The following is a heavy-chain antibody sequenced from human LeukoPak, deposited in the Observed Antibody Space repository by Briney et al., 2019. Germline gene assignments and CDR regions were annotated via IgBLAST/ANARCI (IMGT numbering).Heavy chain of an antibody. D-gene: IGHD1-26*01. CDR2: ISYDGSNK. J-gene: IGHJ4*02. V-gene: IGHV3-30-3*01. CDR3: ARGSGSYYSFDY. Sequence: PGGSLRLSCAASGFTFSSYAMHWVRQAPGKGLEWAAVISYDGSNKYYADSVKGRFTISRDNSKNTLYLQMNSLRAEDTAVYYCARGSGSYYSFDYWGQGTLVTVSS. CDR1: GFTFSSYA.